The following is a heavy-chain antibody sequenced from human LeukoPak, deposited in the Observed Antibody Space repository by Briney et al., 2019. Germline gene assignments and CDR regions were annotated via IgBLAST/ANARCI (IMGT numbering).Heavy chain of an antibody. CDR1: GFTFSSYN. D-gene: IGHD1-26*01. J-gene: IGHJ3*02. V-gene: IGHV3-48*04. Sequence: PGGSLGLSCAASGFTFSSYNMNWVRQAPGKGLEWVSIISSSRTMHYADSVKGRFTISRDNAKNSLYLQMNSLRAEDTAVYYCAKSRWETYAVRAFDIWGQGTMVTVSS. CDR3: AKSRWETYAVRAFDI. CDR2: ISSSRTM.